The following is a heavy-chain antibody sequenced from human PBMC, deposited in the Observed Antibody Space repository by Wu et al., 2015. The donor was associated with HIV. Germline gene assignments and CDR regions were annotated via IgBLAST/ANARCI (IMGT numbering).Heavy chain of an antibody. CDR2: MNPRSGNT. Sequence: QVQLVQSGAEVKEPGASVKISCKASGYTFSNNDVNWVRQAAGQGLEWMGWMNPRSGNTGFGPNFRGRITMTRNVSITTAFLEVNSLRSDDTAVYYCARYFSSSSGYYYYYYMDVWGKGTTVTVSS. CDR3: ARYFSSSSGYYYYYYMDV. CDR1: GYTFSNND. V-gene: IGHV1-8*01. J-gene: IGHJ6*03. D-gene: IGHD6-6*01.